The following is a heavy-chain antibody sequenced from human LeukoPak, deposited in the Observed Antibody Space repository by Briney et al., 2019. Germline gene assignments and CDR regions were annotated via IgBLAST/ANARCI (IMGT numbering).Heavy chain of an antibody. CDR1: GGSISSYY. V-gene: IGHV4-59*01. CDR2: IYYSGST. CDR3: ARAAREVLRFLEWLSPAAFDI. J-gene: IGHJ3*02. D-gene: IGHD3-3*01. Sequence: SETLSLTCTVSGGSISSYYWSWIRQPPGKGLEWIGYIYYSGSTNYNPSLKSRVTISVDTSKNQFFLKLSSVTAADTAVYYCARAAREVLRFLEWLSPAAFDIWGQGTMVTVSS.